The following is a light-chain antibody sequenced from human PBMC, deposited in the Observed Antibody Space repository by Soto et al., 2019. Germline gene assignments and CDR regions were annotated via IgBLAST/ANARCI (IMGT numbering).Light chain of an antibody. CDR2: GAS. CDR3: HYYDDSPPFP. V-gene: IGKV3-20*01. Sequence: EIVLTQSPGTLSLSPGERATFSCRASQSISSTFLAWYQQKPGQAPRLLIYGASSRATGIPDRFSGSGSGTDFTLTISRLEPADFAVYYCHYYDDSPPFPFGPGTKVDIK. CDR1: QSISSTF. J-gene: IGKJ3*01.